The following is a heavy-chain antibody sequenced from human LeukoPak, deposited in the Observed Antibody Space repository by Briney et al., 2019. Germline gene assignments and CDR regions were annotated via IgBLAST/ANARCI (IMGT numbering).Heavy chain of an antibody. V-gene: IGHV4-34*01. D-gene: IGHD2-2*01. CDR1: GGSFSGYY. Sequence: KPSETLSLTCAVYGGSFSGYYWSWIRQPPGKGLEWIGEINHSGSTNYNPSLKSRVTISVDTSKNQFSLKLSSVTAADTAVYYCARENVVVPASLDYWGQGTLVTVSS. CDR2: INHSGST. J-gene: IGHJ4*02. CDR3: ARENVVVPASLDY.